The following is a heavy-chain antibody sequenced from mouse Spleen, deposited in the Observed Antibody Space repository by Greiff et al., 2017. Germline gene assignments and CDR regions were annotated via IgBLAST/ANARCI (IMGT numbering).Heavy chain of an antibody. D-gene: IGHD2-14*01. J-gene: IGHJ3*01. CDR3: ASPRYDVGTWFAY. Sequence: EVQVVESGGGLVKPGGSLKLSCAASGFTFSDYGMHWVRQAPEKGLEWVAYISSGSSTIYYADTVKGRFTISRDNAKNTLFLQMTSLRSEDTAMYYCASPRYDVGTWFAYWGQGTLVTVSA. CDR1: GFTFSDYG. V-gene: IGHV5-17*01. CDR2: ISSGSSTI.